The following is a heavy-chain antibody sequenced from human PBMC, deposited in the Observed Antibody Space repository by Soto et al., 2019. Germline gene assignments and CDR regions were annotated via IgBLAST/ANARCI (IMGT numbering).Heavy chain of an antibody. Sequence: SVKVSCKASGGTFSSYAISWVRQAPGQGLEWMGGIIPIFGTANYAQKFQGRVTITADESTSTAYMELSSLRSEDTAVYYCARHGTAMVTNKYNWFDPWGQGTLVTVSP. CDR3: ARHGTAMVTNKYNWFDP. J-gene: IGHJ5*02. D-gene: IGHD5-18*01. V-gene: IGHV1-69*13. CDR2: IIPIFGTA. CDR1: GGTFSSYA.